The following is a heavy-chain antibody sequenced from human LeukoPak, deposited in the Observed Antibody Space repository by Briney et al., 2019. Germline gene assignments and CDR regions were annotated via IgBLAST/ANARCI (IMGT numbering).Heavy chain of an antibody. D-gene: IGHD3-3*01. CDR2: ISYDGSNK. CDR1: GFTFSSYA. CDR3: ARARRDFWSGYYRGPLYYDYYMDV. J-gene: IGHJ6*03. V-gene: IGHV3-30*01. Sequence: GRSLRLSCAASGFTFSSYAMHWVRQAPGKGLEWVAVISYDGSNKYYADSVKGRFTISRDNSKNTLYLQMNSLRAEDTAVYYCARARRDFWSGYYRGPLYYDYYMDVWGKGTTVTVSS.